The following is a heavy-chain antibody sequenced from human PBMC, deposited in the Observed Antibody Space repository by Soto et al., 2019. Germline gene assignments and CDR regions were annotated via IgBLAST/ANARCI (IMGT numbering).Heavy chain of an antibody. CDR2: ISAYNGNT. V-gene: IGHV1-18*01. CDR1: GYTFTSYG. J-gene: IGHJ4*02. Sequence: ASVKVSCKASGYTFTSYGISWVRQAPGQGLEWMGWISAYNGNTNYAQKLQGRVTMTTDTSTSTAYMELRSLRSDDTAVYYCARGLSSGSYYNKADYWGQGTLVTVSS. D-gene: IGHD3-10*01. CDR3: ARGLSSGSYYNKADY.